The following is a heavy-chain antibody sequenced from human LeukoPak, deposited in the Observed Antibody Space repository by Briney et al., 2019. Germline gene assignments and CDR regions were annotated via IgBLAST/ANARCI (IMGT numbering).Heavy chain of an antibody. D-gene: IGHD6-19*01. CDR1: GYTFTSYY. CDR2: INPSGGST. J-gene: IGHJ4*02. Sequence: ASVTVSCKASGYTFTSYYMHWVRQAPGQGLEWMGIINPSGGSTSYAQKFQGRVTMTRDTSTSTVYMELSSLRSEDTAVYYCARAPPLLYSSGWYAVDDYWGQGTLVTVSS. V-gene: IGHV1-46*01. CDR3: ARAPPLLYSSGWYAVDDY.